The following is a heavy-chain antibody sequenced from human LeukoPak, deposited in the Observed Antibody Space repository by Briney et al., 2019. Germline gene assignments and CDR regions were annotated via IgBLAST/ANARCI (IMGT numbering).Heavy chain of an antibody. D-gene: IGHD5-12*01. V-gene: IGHV3-30*18. Sequence: GGSLRLSCAASGFTFSSYGMHWVRQAPGKGLEWVAVISYDGSNKYYADSVKGRFTISRDNSKNTLYLQMNSLRAEDTAVYYCAKDPADIAATMGDYYYYYMDVWGKGTTVTVSS. J-gene: IGHJ6*03. CDR3: AKDPADIAATMGDYYYYYMDV. CDR1: GFTFSSYG. CDR2: ISYDGSNK.